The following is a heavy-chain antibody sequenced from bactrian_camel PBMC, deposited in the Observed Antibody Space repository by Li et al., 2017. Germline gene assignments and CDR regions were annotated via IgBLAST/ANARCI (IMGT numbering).Heavy chain of an antibody. Sequence: VQLVESGGGSVQAGGSLRLSCVASGATQATDCLAWFRQAPGKEREEVALIEPDGSISYANPVKGRFIISKDNNKYVLRLQMNNLKREDTAMYYCAATPFVCPTTVRDRAADFNYWGQGTQVTVS. V-gene: IGHV3S55*01. D-gene: IGHD3*01. CDR2: IEPDGSI. CDR3: AATPFVCPTTVRDRAADFNY. CDR1: GATQATDC. J-gene: IGHJ4*01.